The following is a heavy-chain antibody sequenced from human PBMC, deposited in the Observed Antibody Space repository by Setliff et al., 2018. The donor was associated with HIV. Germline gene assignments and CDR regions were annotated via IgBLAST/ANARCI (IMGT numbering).Heavy chain of an antibody. V-gene: IGHV4-59*11. J-gene: IGHJ3*02. CDR3: SRSGEWELQKGRAFDI. Sequence: SETLSLTCTVSGDSMSRHYWSWIRQPPGKGLEFIGNIYSNGNTKYNPPLNIRVVISIDMYNHQVSLKLTSVTAADTAVYYCSRSGEWELQKGRAFDIWGQGTMVTVSS. CDR2: IYSNGNT. D-gene: IGHD1-26*01. CDR1: GDSMSRHY.